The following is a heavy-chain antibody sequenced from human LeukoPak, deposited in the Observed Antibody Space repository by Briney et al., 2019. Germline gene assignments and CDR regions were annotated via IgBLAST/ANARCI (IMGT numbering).Heavy chain of an antibody. J-gene: IGHJ4*02. D-gene: IGHD2-21*01. CDR2: IYTSGST. CDR3: AKEPAYCGGFDY. CDR1: GVSISSYY. Sequence: SETLSLTCTVSGVSISSYYWSWIRQPAGKGLEWIGRIYTSGSTNYNPSLKSRVTMSVDTSKNQFSLKLSSVTDADTAVYYCAKEPAYCGGFDYWGQGTLVTVSS. V-gene: IGHV4-4*07.